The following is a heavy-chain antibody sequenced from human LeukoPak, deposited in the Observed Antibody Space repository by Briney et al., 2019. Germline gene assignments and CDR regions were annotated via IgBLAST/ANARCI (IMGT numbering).Heavy chain of an antibody. D-gene: IGHD4-11*01. CDR3: AKLPSTYSNYYYYMDV. CDR1: GFTFSSYG. V-gene: IGHV3-30*02. Sequence: GGSLRLSCAASGFTFSSYGMHWVRQAPGKGLEWVAFIRYEGSNKYYADSVKGRFTISRDNSKNTLYLQMNSLRAEDTAVYYCAKLPSTYSNYYYYMDVWGKGTTVTVSS. CDR2: IRYEGSNK. J-gene: IGHJ6*03.